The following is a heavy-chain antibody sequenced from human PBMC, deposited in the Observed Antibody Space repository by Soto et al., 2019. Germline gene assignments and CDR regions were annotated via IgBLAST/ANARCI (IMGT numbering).Heavy chain of an antibody. Sequence: QPGGSLRLSCSASGFTFSNYSMHWVRQAPAKGLEWVAVISDDGNNNFYADSVKGRFTISRDNSRNTLYLQMNSLRPEDTAVYHCARDSSSAPFDYWGQGTLVTVSS. V-gene: IGHV3-30*04. CDR2: ISDDGNNN. J-gene: IGHJ4*02. CDR3: ARDSSSAPFDY. D-gene: IGHD6-6*01. CDR1: GFTFSNYS.